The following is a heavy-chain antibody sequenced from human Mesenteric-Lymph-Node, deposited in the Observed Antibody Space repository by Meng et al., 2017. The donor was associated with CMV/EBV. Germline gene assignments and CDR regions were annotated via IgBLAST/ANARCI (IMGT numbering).Heavy chain of an antibody. D-gene: IGHD6-6*01. CDR1: GFTFSNYW. CDR2: RKQDGSEK. CDR3: ARDEWSIAGAFDY. V-gene: IGHV3-7*01. J-gene: IGHJ4*02. Sequence: GESLKISCAASGFTFSNYWMSWVRQAPGNGLEWVDNRKQDGSEKYYVDSVKGRFTISRDNAKNSLYLQMNSLSDEDTAVYYCARDEWSIAGAFDYWGQGTLVTVSS.